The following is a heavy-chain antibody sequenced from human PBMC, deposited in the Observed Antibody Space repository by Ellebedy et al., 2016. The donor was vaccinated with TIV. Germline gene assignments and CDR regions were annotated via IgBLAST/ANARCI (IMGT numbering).Heavy chain of an antibody. CDR1: GFTFSSYA. CDR2: ISGSGGST. D-gene: IGHD3-10*01. J-gene: IGHJ3*02. Sequence: GESLKISXAASGFTFSSYAMSWVRQAPGKGLEWVSAISGSGGSTYYADSVKGRFTISRDNSKNTLYLQMNSLRAEDTAVYYCARGAAGAFDIWGQGTMVTVSS. V-gene: IGHV3-23*01. CDR3: ARGAAGAFDI.